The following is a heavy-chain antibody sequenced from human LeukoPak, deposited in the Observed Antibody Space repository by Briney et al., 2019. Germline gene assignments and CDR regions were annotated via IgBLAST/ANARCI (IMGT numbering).Heavy chain of an antibody. CDR1: GFTFSGNW. CDR2: ISTDARTI. J-gene: IGHJ4*02. Sequence: PGGSLRLSCAASGFTFSGNWMHWVRQAPGKGLVWVPHISTDARTITYADFVKGRFTISRDNAKNTLYLQMNSLRAEDTALYYCVRGQATAWGLDYWGQGTLVTVSS. D-gene: IGHD6-13*01. V-gene: IGHV3-74*01. CDR3: VRGQATAWGLDY.